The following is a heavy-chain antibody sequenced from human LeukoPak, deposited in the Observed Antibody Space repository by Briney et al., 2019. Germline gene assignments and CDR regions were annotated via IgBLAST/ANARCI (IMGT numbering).Heavy chain of an antibody. V-gene: IGHV4-59*01. D-gene: IGHD2-15*01. CDR3: ARKGGLFDY. J-gene: IGHJ4*02. CDR1: GGSIRYYY. Sequence: SETLSLTCTVSGGSIRYYYWSWIRQSPGKGLGWIGYIYYNGSTNYNPSLKSRVTISVDMSKNQFSLKMSSVTAADTAVYYCARKGGLFDYWGQGRLVTVSS. CDR2: IYYNGST.